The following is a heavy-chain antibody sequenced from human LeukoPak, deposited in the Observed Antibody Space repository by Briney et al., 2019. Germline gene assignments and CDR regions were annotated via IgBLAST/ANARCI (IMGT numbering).Heavy chain of an antibody. V-gene: IGHV1-69*04. CDR1: GGTFSSYA. J-gene: IGHJ5*02. Sequence: SVKVSCKASGGTFSSYAISWVRQAPGQGLEWMGRIIPILGIANYAQKFQGRVTITADKSTSTAYMELSSLRSEDTAVYYCAQREYCSSTSCSRFDPWGQGTLVTV. CDR2: IIPILGIA. CDR3: AQREYCSSTSCSRFDP. D-gene: IGHD2-2*01.